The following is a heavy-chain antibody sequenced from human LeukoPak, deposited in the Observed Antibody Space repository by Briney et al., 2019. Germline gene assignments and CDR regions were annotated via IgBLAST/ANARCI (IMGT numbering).Heavy chain of an antibody. V-gene: IGHV3-48*03. Sequence: PGGSLRLSCAASGFTFSNHEMNWVGQAPGKGLEWVSYISSSGSTIYYADSVKGRFTISRDNAKNSLYLQMNSLRAEDTAVYYCARDRGVTLFYYGMDVWGQGTTVTVSS. J-gene: IGHJ6*02. CDR2: ISSSGSTI. CDR1: GFTFSNHE. D-gene: IGHD2-21*02. CDR3: ARDRGVTLFYYGMDV.